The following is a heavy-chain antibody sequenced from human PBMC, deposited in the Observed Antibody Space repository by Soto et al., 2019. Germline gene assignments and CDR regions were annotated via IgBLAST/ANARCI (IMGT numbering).Heavy chain of an antibody. J-gene: IGHJ5*02. Sequence: EASVKVSCKASGGTFSSYAISWVRQAPGQGLEWMGWISAYNGNTNYAQKLQGRVTMTTDTSTSTAYMELRSLRSDDTAVYYCARVVYDYVWGSYRYNWFDPWGQGTLVTVSS. V-gene: IGHV1-18*01. CDR1: GGTFSSYA. D-gene: IGHD3-16*02. CDR2: ISAYNGNT. CDR3: ARVVYDYVWGSYRYNWFDP.